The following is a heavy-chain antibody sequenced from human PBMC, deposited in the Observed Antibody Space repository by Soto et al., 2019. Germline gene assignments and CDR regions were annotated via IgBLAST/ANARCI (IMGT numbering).Heavy chain of an antibody. Sequence: PSETLSLTCTVPGGSISSGGYYWSWIRQHPGKGLEWIGYIYYSGSTYYNPSLKSRVTISVDTSKNQFSLKLSSVTAADTAVYYCARAHDYGDYRIRDWFDPWGQGTLVTVSS. J-gene: IGHJ5*02. CDR3: ARAHDYGDYRIRDWFDP. CDR1: GGSISSGGYY. V-gene: IGHV4-31*03. D-gene: IGHD4-17*01. CDR2: IYYSGST.